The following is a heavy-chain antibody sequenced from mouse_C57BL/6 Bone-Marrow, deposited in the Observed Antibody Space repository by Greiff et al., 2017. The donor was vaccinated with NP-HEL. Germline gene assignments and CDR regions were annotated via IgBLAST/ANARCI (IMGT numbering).Heavy chain of an antibody. CDR3: ARGGDYGYNFDY. CDR2: ISYDGSN. D-gene: IGHD2-2*01. CDR1: GYSITSGYY. Sequence: EVHLVESGPGLEKPSQSLSLTCSVTGYSITSGYYWNWIRQFPGNKLEWMGYISYDGSNNYNPSLKNRISITRDTSKNQFFLKLNSVTTEDTATYYCARGGDYGYNFDYWGQGTTLTVSS. J-gene: IGHJ2*01. V-gene: IGHV3-6*01.